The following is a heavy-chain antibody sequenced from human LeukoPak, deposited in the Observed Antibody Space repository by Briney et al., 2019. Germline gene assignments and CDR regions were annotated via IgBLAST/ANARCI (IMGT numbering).Heavy chain of an antibody. CDR3: ARGSSSSWYSYFDY. CDR2: INHSGST. D-gene: IGHD6-13*01. Sequence: SETLSLTCAVYGGSFSGYYWSWIRQPPGKGLEWIGEINHSGSTNYNPSLKSRVTISVDTSKNQFSLKLSSVTAADTAVYYCARGSSSSWYSYFDYWGQGTLVTVSS. CDR1: GGSFSGYY. V-gene: IGHV4-34*01. J-gene: IGHJ4*02.